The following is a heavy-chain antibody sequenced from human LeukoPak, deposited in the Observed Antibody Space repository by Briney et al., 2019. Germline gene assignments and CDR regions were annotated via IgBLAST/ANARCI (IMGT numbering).Heavy chain of an antibody. Sequence: PGGSLRLSCAAYGFSLSGYWMSWVRQAPGKGLERVARLHADGNEKNFVHSVKGRFTVSRDNAKNSLYLQMNSLRVEDTAVYYCARGGYSFDYLGQGTLVTVSS. D-gene: IGHD5-12*01. CDR1: GFSLSGYW. J-gene: IGHJ4*02. CDR2: LHADGNEK. V-gene: IGHV3-7*01. CDR3: ARGGYSFDY.